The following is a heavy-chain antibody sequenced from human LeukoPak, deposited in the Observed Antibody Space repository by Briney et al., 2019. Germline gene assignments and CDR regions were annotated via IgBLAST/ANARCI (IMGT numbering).Heavy chain of an antibody. CDR1: GYTFTGYY. D-gene: IGHD6-13*01. CDR3: ARDRSSSWYGTPYYYYGMDV. J-gene: IGHJ6*02. CDR2: ISPNSGGT. V-gene: IGHV1-2*04. Sequence: ASVKVSCKASGYTFTGYYMHWVRQAPGQGLEWMGWISPNSGGTNYAQKFQGWVTMTRDTSISTAYMELSRLRSDDTAVYYCARDRSSSWYGTPYYYYGMDVWGQGTTVTVSS.